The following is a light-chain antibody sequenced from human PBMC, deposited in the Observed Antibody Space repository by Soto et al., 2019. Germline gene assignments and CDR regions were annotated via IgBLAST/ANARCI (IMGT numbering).Light chain of an antibody. CDR3: QQGYSSPQT. Sequence: DIQMAQSPSSLSASVGDRVSITCWASLSIGTYLNWYQQTPGQAPRLLIHSVFTLQSGVPSRFSGSGSGTEFTLTISSLQPEDSATYYCQQGYSSPQTFGQGTKLEIK. CDR2: SVF. CDR1: LSIGTY. J-gene: IGKJ2*01. V-gene: IGKV1-39*01.